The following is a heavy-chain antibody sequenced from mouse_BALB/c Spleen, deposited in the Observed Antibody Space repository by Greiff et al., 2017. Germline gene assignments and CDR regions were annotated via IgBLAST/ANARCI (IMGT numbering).Heavy chain of an antibody. J-gene: IGHJ3*01. CDR3: ARNGGDGYFLAWFAY. D-gene: IGHD2-3*01. V-gene: IGHV2-2*02. CDR2: IWSGGST. CDR1: GFSLTSYG. Sequence: VQGVESGPGLVQPSQSLSITCTVSGFSLTSYGVHWVRQSPGKGLEWLGVIWSGGSTDYNAAFISRLSISKDNSKSQVFFKMNSLQANDTAIYYCARNGGDGYFLAWFAYWGQGTLVTVSA.